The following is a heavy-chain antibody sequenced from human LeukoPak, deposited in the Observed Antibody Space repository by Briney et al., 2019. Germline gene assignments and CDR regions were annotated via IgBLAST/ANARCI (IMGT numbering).Heavy chain of an antibody. J-gene: IGHJ4*02. CDR1: GGSISSGDYY. Sequence: PSETLSLTCTVSGGSISSGDYYWSWIHQPPGKGLEWIGYIYYSGSTYYNPSLKSRVTISVDTSKNQFSLKLSSVTAADTAVYYCARAPWSSWRIDSFDYWGQGTLVTVSS. CDR3: ARAPWSSWRIDSFDY. V-gene: IGHV4-30-4*01. CDR2: IYYSGST. D-gene: IGHD6-13*01.